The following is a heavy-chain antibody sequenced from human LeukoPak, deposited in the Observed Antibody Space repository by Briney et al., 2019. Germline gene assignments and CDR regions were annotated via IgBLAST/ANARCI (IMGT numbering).Heavy chain of an antibody. CDR3: ARMSPPYSSSWYRVYFQH. V-gene: IGHV1-69*05. CDR1: GGTFSSYA. J-gene: IGHJ1*01. D-gene: IGHD6-13*01. Sequence: SVKVSCKASGGTFSSYAISWVRQAPGQGLEWMGGIIPIFGTANYAQKFQGRVTITTDESTSTAYMELSSLRSEDTAVYYCARMSPPYSSSWYRVYFQHWGQGTLVTVSS. CDR2: IIPIFGTA.